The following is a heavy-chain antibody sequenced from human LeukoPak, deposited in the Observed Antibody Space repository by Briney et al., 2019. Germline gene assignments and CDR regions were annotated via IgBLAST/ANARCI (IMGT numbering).Heavy chain of an antibody. Sequence: GGSLRLSCAASGFTFSSYAMHWVRQAPGKGLEWVAVISYDGSNKYYADSVKGRFTISRDNSKNTLYLQMNSLRAEDTAVYYCAKDSSVAGTPLRAYWGQGTLVTVSS. J-gene: IGHJ4*02. CDR2: ISYDGSNK. CDR3: AKDSSVAGTPLRAY. CDR1: GFTFSSYA. V-gene: IGHV3-30-3*01. D-gene: IGHD6-19*01.